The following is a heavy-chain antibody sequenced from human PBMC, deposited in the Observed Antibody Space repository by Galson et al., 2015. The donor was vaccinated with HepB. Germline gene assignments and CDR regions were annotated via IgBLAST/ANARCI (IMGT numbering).Heavy chain of an antibody. CDR2: IDPSDSYT. J-gene: IGHJ6*02. Sequence: QSGAEVKKPGESLRISCKGSGYSFTSYWISWVRQMPGRGLEWMGRIDPSDSYTNYSPSFQGHVTISADKSISTAYLQWGSLKASDTAMYYCARHTGMVVAATNYYGMDVWGQGTTVTVSS. V-gene: IGHV5-10-1*01. CDR1: GYSFTSYW. CDR3: ARHTGMVVAATNYYGMDV. D-gene: IGHD2-15*01.